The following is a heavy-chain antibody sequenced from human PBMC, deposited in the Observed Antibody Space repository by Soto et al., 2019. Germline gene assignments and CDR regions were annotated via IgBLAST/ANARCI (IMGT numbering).Heavy chain of an antibody. J-gene: IGHJ4*02. V-gene: IGHV3-15*01. CDR2: IKTKTEGETT. CDR3: TTLVGGYSSGDH. CDR1: GFTFTNAW. Sequence: EVQLVESGGGLVEPGGSLRLSCAASGFTFTNAWMSWVRQAPGKGLEWVGRIKTKTEGETTDYAAPGKGRFTVTRDDSRNTLYLQMNSLKTEDTAVYYCTTLVGGYSSGDHWGQGTQVTVSS. D-gene: IGHD5-18*01.